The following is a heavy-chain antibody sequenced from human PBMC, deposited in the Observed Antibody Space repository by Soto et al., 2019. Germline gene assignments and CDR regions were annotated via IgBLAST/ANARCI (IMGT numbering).Heavy chain of an antibody. CDR1: GYTFTSYA. Sequence: ASVKVSCKASGYTFTSYAMHWVRQAPGQRLEWMGWINAGNGNTKYSQKFQGRVTITRETSASTAYMELSSLRSEDTAVYYCARDRRIVAEFDYWGQGTLVTVSS. D-gene: IGHD1-26*01. V-gene: IGHV1-3*01. CDR2: INAGNGNT. CDR3: ARDRRIVAEFDY. J-gene: IGHJ4*02.